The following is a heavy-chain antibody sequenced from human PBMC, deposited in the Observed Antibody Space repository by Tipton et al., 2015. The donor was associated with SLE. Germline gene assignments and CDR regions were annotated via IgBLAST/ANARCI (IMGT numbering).Heavy chain of an antibody. CDR2: IYYSGST. CDR3: ARVGVVTPFDY. V-gene: IGHV4-39*07. D-gene: IGHD4-23*01. CDR1: GGSISSSSYY. Sequence: TLSLTCIVSGGSISSSSYYWGWIRQPPGKGLEWIGSIYYSGSTYYNPSLKSRVTISVDTSKNQFSLKLSSVTAADTAVYYCARVGVVTPFDYWGQGTLVTASS. J-gene: IGHJ4*02.